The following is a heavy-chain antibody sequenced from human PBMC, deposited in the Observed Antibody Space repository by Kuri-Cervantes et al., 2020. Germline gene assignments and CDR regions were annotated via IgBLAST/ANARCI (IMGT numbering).Heavy chain of an antibody. V-gene: IGHV3-74*01. CDR2: INSDGSST. Sequence: GGSLRLSCAASGFTFSSYWMHWVRQAPGKGLVWVSRINSDGSSTSYADSVKGRFTISRDNSKNTLYLQMNSLRAEDTAVYYCARGCYDYGDYCDAFDIWGQGTMVTVSS. CDR3: ARGCYDYGDYCDAFDI. J-gene: IGHJ3*02. CDR1: GFTFSSYW. D-gene: IGHD4-17*01.